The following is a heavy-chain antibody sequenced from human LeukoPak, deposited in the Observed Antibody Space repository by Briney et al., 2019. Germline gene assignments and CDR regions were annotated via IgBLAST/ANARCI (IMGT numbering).Heavy chain of an antibody. CDR3: ARDGQDDFWSGGSLFY. J-gene: IGHJ4*02. V-gene: IGHV3-48*01. CDR2: ISSSSNTI. Sequence: PGGSLRLSCAASGFTFSSNSMNWVRQAPGKGLEWVSYISSSSNTIYYTDSVKGRFTISRDNAKNSLYLQMNSLRAEDTAVYYCARDGQDDFWSGGSLFYWGQGALVAVSS. D-gene: IGHD3-3*01. CDR1: GFTFSSNS.